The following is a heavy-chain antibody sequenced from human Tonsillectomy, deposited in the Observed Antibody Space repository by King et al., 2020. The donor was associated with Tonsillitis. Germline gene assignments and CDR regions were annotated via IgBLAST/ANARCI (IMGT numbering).Heavy chain of an antibody. CDR1: GFTFSSYG. CDR2: ISYNGTNK. Sequence: VQLVESGGGVVKPGRSRRLSGEASGFTFSSYGMNGVGQAPGKGLEWGGVISYNGTNKYYADPVKGRFTISRYNSTNTRYLQMNSLRPEDTAVYYCAKVHDYGSGSYFTYSYGIDVWGQGTTVTVSS. CDR3: AKVHDYGSGSYFTYSYGIDV. D-gene: IGHD3-10*01. V-gene: IGHV3-30*18. J-gene: IGHJ6*02.